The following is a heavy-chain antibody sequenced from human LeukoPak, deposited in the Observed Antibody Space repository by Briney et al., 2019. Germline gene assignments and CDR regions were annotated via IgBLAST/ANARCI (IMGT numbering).Heavy chain of an antibody. V-gene: IGHV4-39*01. CDR2: IYYSGST. CDR3: ASARDCTKGSRCWFDP. Sequence: SETLSLTCTVSGGSISSSSYYWGWIRQPPGKGLEWIGSIYYSGSTYYNPSLKSRVTISVDTSKNQFSLKLSSVTAADTAVYYCASARDCTKGSRCWFDPWGQGTLVTVSS. CDR1: GGSISSSSYY. D-gene: IGHD2-8*01. J-gene: IGHJ5*02.